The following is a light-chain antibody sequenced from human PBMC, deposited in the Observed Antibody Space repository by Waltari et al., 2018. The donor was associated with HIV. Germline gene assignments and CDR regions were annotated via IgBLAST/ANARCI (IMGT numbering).Light chain of an antibody. J-gene: IGKJ3*01. CDR3: QRGDRYPFT. CDR1: QSLDTW. CDR2: CVS. V-gene: IGKV1-12*01. Sequence: DIEMTQSPSSVSASVGDRVTITCRASQSLDTWLAWYQHKPGKAPKLLIYCVSTLESGVPSRFSGSGSGTDFTLTISSLQPEDFATYYCQRGDRYPFTFGPGTKVDIK.